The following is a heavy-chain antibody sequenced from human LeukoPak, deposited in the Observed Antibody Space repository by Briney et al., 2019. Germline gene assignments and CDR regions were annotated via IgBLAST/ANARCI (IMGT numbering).Heavy chain of an antibody. V-gene: IGHV4-4*07. D-gene: IGHD1-1*01. CDR1: GGSISSYY. J-gene: IGHJ3*02. CDR3: ARGSEREDAFDI. Sequence: SETLSLTCAVSGGSISSYYWSWIRQPAGKGLEWIGRIYASGSTDYNPSLKSRVTMSVDTSKNQFSLRLSSVTAADTALYYCARGSEREDAFDIWGQGTMVTVSS. CDR2: IYASGST.